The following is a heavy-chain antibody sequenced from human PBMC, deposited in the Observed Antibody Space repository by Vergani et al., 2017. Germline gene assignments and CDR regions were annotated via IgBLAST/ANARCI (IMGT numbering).Heavy chain of an antibody. CDR3: ARENVVIARIFDF. Sequence: QVQLQESGPGLVKPSQTLSLTCTVSGDSLSSSDHYWSWIRQRSDKGLEWVGQIFRSGTTYYNPSLKSRLIMSGDTSKNQFSLKLTSVTAADTAMYYCARENVVIARIFDFWGQGTLVTVSS. V-gene: IGHV4-31*03. CDR2: IFRSGTT. J-gene: IGHJ4*02. CDR1: GDSLSSSDHY. D-gene: IGHD2-21*01.